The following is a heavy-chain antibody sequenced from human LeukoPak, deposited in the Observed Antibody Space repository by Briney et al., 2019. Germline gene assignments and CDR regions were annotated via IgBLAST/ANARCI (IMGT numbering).Heavy chain of an antibody. CDR3: AREVAARPYYFDY. CDR1: GGSISSYY. D-gene: IGHD6-6*01. CDR2: IYYSGST. V-gene: IGHV4-59*01. J-gene: IGHJ4*02. Sequence: SETLSLTCTVSGGSISSYYWSWIRQPLGKGLEWIGYIYYSGSTNYNPSLKSRVTISVDTSKNQFSLKLSSVTAADTAVYYCAREVAARPYYFDYWGQGTLVTVSS.